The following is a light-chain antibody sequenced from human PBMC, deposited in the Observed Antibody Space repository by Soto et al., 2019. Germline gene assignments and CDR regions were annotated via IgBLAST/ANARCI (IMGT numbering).Light chain of an antibody. CDR1: QGISRW. CDR2: DAS. CDR3: QQHNSYPVT. Sequence: DIQMTQSPSTLSASVGDRVTITCRASQGISRWLAWYQQKPGKAPELLMYDASTLESAVPSRFSGSGSGTXXXXXIXSLQPDDFATYYCQQHNSYPVTFGGGTRVEVK. V-gene: IGKV1-5*01. J-gene: IGKJ4*01.